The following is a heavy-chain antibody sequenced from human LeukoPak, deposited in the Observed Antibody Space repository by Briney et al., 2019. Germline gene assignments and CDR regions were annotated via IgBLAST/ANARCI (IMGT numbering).Heavy chain of an antibody. V-gene: IGHV1-69*13. J-gene: IGHJ4*02. Sequence: SVKVSCKTSGGTFGNINWVRQAPGQGLEWMGGIIPIFGTANYAQKFQGRVTITADESTSTAYMELRGLTSEDTAVYYCARQWPKSSGYYLFDYWGRGTLVTVSS. CDR3: ARQWPKSSGYYLFDY. CDR1: GGTFGN. CDR2: IIPIFGTA. D-gene: IGHD3-22*01.